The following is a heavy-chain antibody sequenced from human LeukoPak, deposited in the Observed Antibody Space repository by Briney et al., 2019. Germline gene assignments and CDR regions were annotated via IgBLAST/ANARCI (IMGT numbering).Heavy chain of an antibody. V-gene: IGHV4-61*01. Sequence: SETLSLTCTVPGGPVSSGSYYWSWIRQPPGKGLEWIGYIYYSGSTNYNPSLKSRVTISVDTSKNQFSLKLSSVTAADTAVYYCARDVGFEGSGMSWFDPWGQGTLVTVSS. CDR2: IYYSGST. D-gene: IGHD3-10*01. J-gene: IGHJ5*02. CDR3: ARDVGFEGSGMSWFDP. CDR1: GGPVSSGSYY.